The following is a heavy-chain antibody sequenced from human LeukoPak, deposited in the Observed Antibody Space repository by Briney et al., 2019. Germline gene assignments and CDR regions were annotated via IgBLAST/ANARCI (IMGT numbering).Heavy chain of an antibody. J-gene: IGHJ4*02. CDR3: ATKPYYYDSSGYSDY. CDR1: GFTFSSFE. CDR2: ISSGGSTI. D-gene: IGHD3-22*01. V-gene: IGHV3-48*03. Sequence: GGSLRLSCAASGFTFSSFEMKWVRQAPGKGLEWVSYISSGGSTIYYADSVKGRFTISRDNAKNSLYLQMNSLRAEDTAVYYCATKPYYYDSSGYSDYWGQGTLVTVSS.